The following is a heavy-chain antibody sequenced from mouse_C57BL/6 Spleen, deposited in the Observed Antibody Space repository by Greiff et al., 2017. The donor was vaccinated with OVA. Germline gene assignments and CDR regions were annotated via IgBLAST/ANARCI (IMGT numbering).Heavy chain of an antibody. CDR3: TRRWEGYFDY. CDR1: GYTFTDYE. J-gene: IGHJ2*01. Sequence: ESGAELVRPGASVTLSCKASGYTFTDYEMHWVKQTPVHGLEWIGAIDPETGGTAYNQKFKGKAILTADKSSSTAYMELRSLTSEDSAVYYCTRRWEGYFDYWGQGTTLTVSS. D-gene: IGHD1-1*02. CDR2: IDPETGGT. V-gene: IGHV1-15*01.